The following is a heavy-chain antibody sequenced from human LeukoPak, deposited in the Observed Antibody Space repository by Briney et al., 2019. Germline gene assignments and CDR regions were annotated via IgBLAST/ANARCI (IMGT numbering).Heavy chain of an antibody. Sequence: TGGSLRLSCAASGFTFSSYAMSWVRQAPGKGLEWVSAISGSGGSTYYADSVKGRFTISRDNSKNTLYLQMNSLRAEDTAVYYCANPSKAVAGICFDYWGQGTLVTVSS. V-gene: IGHV3-23*01. CDR2: ISGSGGST. J-gene: IGHJ4*02. CDR3: ANPSKAVAGICFDY. CDR1: GFTFSSYA. D-gene: IGHD6-19*01.